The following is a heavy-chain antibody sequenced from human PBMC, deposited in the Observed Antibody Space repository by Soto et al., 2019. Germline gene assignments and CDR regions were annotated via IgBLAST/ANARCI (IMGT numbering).Heavy chain of an antibody. Sequence: QVQLVQSGAEVKKPGASVKVSCKASGYTFTSYGISWVRQAPGQGLAGMGWISAYNGNTNYAQKLHGRVTMTTATSTSTAYLEVRSLRSDDTAVYYCARDLRCLGVGFDYWGQGTLVTVSS. CDR3: ARDLRCLGVGFDY. V-gene: IGHV1-18*04. D-gene: IGHD3-3*01. J-gene: IGHJ4*02. CDR1: GYTFTSYG. CDR2: ISAYNGNT.